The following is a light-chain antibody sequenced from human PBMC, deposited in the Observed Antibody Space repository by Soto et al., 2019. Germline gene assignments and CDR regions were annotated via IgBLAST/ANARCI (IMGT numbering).Light chain of an antibody. CDR3: SSYTSSSTLV. CDR2: DVS. J-gene: IGLJ1*01. V-gene: IGLV2-14*01. Sequence: QSALTQPASVSGSPGQSITISCTGTSSDVGGYSYVSWYQQHPGKAPKLMIYDVSNRLSGVSNRFSGSKSGNTASLTISGFQAEDEADYYCSSYTSSSTLVFGTGTKVTVL. CDR1: SSDVGGYSY.